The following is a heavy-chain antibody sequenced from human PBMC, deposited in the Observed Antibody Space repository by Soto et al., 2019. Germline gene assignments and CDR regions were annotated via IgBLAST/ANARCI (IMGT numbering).Heavy chain of an antibody. CDR3: AKGSNTYGFLFDY. D-gene: IGHD3-10*01. V-gene: IGHV3-23*01. CDR2: INNSGTST. CDR1: GFTFSRNA. J-gene: IGHJ4*02. Sequence: EVQLLESGGGLVQPGGSLRLSCAASGFTFSRNAMSWVRQAPGKGLEWVSTINNSGTSTYYADSVKGRFTISRDNSKNTLYLQMDSLRVKDTAVYYCAKGSNTYGFLFDYWGQGTLVTVSS.